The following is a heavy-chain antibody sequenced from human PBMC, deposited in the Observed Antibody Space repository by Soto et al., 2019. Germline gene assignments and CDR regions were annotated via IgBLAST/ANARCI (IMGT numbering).Heavy chain of an antibody. CDR1: GFTFNNYA. J-gene: IGHJ4*02. V-gene: IGHV3-23*01. CDR3: AKAWQHLGYFDK. Sequence: EVQLLESGGGLVQPGRSLRLSCAASGFTFNNYAMSWVRQAPGKGLEWVSAISGSASSTYYADSVKGRFTISRDNSENTMYLQLNSLRAEDTAVYYCAKAWQHLGYFDKWSEGTLVTVSS. CDR2: ISGSASST. D-gene: IGHD6-13*01.